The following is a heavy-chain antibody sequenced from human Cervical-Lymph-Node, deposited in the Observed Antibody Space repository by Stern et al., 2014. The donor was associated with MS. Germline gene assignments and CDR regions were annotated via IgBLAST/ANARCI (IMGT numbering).Heavy chain of an antibody. J-gene: IGHJ5*02. Sequence: VQLVESGAEVKKPGASVKVSCKASGGTFTNYSISWVRQAPGQGLEWMGGINPIFDAANYAQKFQGRGTITADKSTSTAYMELRSLRSEDTAVYYCARTLELRTENRLDPWGQGTLVIVSS. V-gene: IGHV1-69*06. CDR3: ARTLELRTENRLDP. D-gene: IGHD1-7*01. CDR2: INPIFDAA. CDR1: GGTFTNYS.